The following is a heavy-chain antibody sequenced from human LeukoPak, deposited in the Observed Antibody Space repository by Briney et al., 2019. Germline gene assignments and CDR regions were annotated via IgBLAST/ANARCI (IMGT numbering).Heavy chain of an antibody. CDR2: IKLDGTEK. Sequence: GGSLRLSCAAYGFTFSSYWMHWVRQAPGKGLEWVANIKLDGTEKYYVDSVKGRFTISRDNAKNSLYLQMNSLRAEDTAVYYCASDRFYFGVWGQGTLVTVSS. CDR3: ASDRFYFGV. D-gene: IGHD3-16*01. CDR1: GFTFSSYW. V-gene: IGHV3-7*05. J-gene: IGHJ4*02.